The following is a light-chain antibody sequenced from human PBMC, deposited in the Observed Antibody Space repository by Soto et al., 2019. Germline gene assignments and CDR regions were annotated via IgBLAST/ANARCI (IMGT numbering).Light chain of an antibody. V-gene: IGLV2-14*01. Sequence: QSALTQPASVSGSPGQSITISCTGTSSDVGGYNYVSRYQQHPGKAPKLMIYEVSNRPSGVSTRFSGSKSGNTASLTISGLQAEDEADYYCSSYTSSSTVVFGGGTKLTVL. CDR2: EVS. CDR3: SSYTSSSTVV. J-gene: IGLJ2*01. CDR1: SSDVGGYNY.